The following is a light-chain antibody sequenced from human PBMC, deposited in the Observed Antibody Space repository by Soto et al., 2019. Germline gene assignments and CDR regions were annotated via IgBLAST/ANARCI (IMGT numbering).Light chain of an antibody. J-gene: IGKJ2*01. CDR3: QQRSNWPPYP. CDR2: DSS. V-gene: IGKV3-11*01. CDR1: QSVSSY. Sequence: EIVLTQSPATLSLSPGERATLSCRASQSVSSYLAWYQQKPGQAPRLLIYDSSNRATGIPARFSGSGSGTDFTLTISSLEPEDFDVYYCQQRSNWPPYPFGQGTKLEIK.